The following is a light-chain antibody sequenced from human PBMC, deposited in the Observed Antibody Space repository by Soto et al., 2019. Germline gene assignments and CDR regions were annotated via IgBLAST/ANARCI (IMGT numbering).Light chain of an antibody. CDR3: QHWNDYSWT. Sequence: DIHMTQSPSTLSASVGDRVTITCRASNSISIWFAWYQQKPGKAPNLLIYKTSSLETGVPSRFSGSGSGTEFTLTISSLQPDDVATYYCQHWNDYSWTFGQGTKVEVK. CDR1: NSISIW. V-gene: IGKV1-5*03. J-gene: IGKJ1*01. CDR2: KTS.